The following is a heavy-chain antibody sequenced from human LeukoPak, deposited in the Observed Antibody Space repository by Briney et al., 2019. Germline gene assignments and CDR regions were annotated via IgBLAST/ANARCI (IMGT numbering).Heavy chain of an antibody. CDR3: VRGSYGAYDY. V-gene: IGHV3-21*01. CDR2: ISSDSSYI. Sequence: GGSLRLSCAASGFNFDTYTMNWVRQAPGKGLEWVSSISSDSSYIYYADAVHGRFTVSRDNAKYSLYLQMNSLRAEDTAVYYCVRGSYGAYDYWGQGSLVTVSS. D-gene: IGHD4-17*01. J-gene: IGHJ4*02. CDR1: GFNFDTYT.